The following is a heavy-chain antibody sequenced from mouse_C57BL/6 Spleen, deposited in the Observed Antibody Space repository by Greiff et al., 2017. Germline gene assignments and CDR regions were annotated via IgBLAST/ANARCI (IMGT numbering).Heavy chain of an antibody. V-gene: IGHV1-52*01. Sequence: VQLQQPGAELVRPGSSVKLSCKASGYTFTSYWMHWVKQRPIQGLEWIGNIDPSDSETHYNQQFKDKATLTVDKSSSTAYMQLSSLTSEDSAVYYCAREGSYYARDYGGQGTSVTVSS. CDR1: GYTFTSYW. J-gene: IGHJ4*01. CDR3: AREGSYYARDY. D-gene: IGHD1-1*02. CDR2: IDPSDSET.